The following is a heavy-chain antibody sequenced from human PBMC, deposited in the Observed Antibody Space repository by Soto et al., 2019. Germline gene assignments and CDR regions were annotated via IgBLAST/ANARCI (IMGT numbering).Heavy chain of an antibody. D-gene: IGHD3-22*01. V-gene: IGHV4-39*01. CDR3: ARNLYYYDSSGETNWFDP. CDR2: IYYSGST. Sequence: SETLSLTCTVSGGSISSSSYYWGWIRQPPGKGLEWIGSIYYSGSTYYNPSLKSRVTISVDTSKNQFSLKLSSVTAADTAVYYCARNLYYYDSSGETNWFDPWGQGTLVTVSS. J-gene: IGHJ5*02. CDR1: GGSISSSSYY.